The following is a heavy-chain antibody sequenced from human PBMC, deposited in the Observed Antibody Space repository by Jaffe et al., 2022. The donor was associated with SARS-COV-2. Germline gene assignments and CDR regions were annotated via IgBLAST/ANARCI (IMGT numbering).Heavy chain of an antibody. Sequence: EVQLVESGGGLVQPGGSLRLSCAASGFTFSSYWMSWVRQAPGKGLEWVANIKQDGSEKYYVDSVKGRFTISRDNAKNSLYLQMNSLRAEDTAVYYCAREWLRLGELENYYYYYGMDVWGQGTTVTVSS. CDR1: GFTFSSYW. CDR3: AREWLRLGELENYYYYYGMDV. CDR2: IKQDGSEK. V-gene: IGHV3-7*01. J-gene: IGHJ6*02. D-gene: IGHD3-16*01.